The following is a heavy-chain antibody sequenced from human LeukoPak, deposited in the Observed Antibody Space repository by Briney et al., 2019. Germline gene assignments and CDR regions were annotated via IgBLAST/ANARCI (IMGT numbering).Heavy chain of an antibody. CDR1: GFTFSSYSMN. J-gene: IGHJ5*02. CDR2: IYYSGST. D-gene: IGHD3-10*01. Sequence: GSLRLSCAASGFTFSSYSMNWVRQPPGKGLEWIGSIYYSGSTYYNPSLKSRVTISVDTSKNQFSLKLSSVTAADTAVYYCARLQPDYYGSGRPGFDLWGQGTLVTVSS. V-gene: IGHV4-39*01. CDR3: ARLQPDYYGSGRPGFDL.